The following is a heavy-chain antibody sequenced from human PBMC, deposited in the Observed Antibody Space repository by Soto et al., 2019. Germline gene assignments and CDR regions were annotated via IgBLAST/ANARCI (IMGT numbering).Heavy chain of an antibody. CDR2: IYYSGNT. J-gene: IGHJ5*02. CDR1: GASISSSTFY. D-gene: IGHD3-10*01. V-gene: IGHV4-39*01. CDR3: ARRGMMDVIGWFDP. Sequence: SETLSLTCLVSGASISSSTFYWGWIRQPPGKGLEWIGNIYYSGNTYYNPSLKSRVTISVDTSKNQFSLKLRSVTAADTAVYYCARRGMMDVIGWFDPWGQGTLVTVSS.